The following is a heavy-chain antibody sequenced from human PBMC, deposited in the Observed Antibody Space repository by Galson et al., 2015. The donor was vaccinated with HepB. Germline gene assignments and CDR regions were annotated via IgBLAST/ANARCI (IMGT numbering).Heavy chain of an antibody. CDR1: GDSVSNYSSS. CDR3: ARRAEDNTYFDP. CDR2: TSYTSKWQT. Sequence: CAISGDSVSNYSSSWNWFRQTASRGLEWLGRTSYTSKWQTDYAGSVGGRIVINADPSKNQVSLQLRSVTLDDTAVYYCARRAEDNTYFDPWGQGTLVTVSS. J-gene: IGHJ5*02. D-gene: IGHD1-1*01. V-gene: IGHV6-1*01.